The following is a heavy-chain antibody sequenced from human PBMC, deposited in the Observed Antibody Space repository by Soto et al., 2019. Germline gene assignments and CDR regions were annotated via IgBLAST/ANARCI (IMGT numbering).Heavy chain of an antibody. D-gene: IGHD3-22*01. CDR2: ISGSGDST. V-gene: IGHV3-23*01. CDR3: GKHYSFDSIGSYWAQDI. J-gene: IGHJ4*02. Sequence: PGGSLRLSCAASGFSFRNYAMSWVRQAPGKGLEWVSTISGSGDSTYYGDSVKGRFTISRDNSKDTLYLQMNSLRSEDTAVYFCGKHYSFDSIGSYWAQDIWGQGTLVTVSS. CDR1: GFSFRNYA.